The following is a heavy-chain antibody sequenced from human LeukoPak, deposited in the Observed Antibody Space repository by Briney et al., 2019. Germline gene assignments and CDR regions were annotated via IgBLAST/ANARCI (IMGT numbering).Heavy chain of an antibody. CDR3: AREGSGTNAFDI. V-gene: IGHV3-30*02. Sequence: GGSLRLSCAAYGFTFSTHGMHWVRQAPGKGPEWVAFIRYDGINKYYADSVKGRFTISRDSFKNTLYLQMNSLRPEDTAVYYCAREGSGTNAFDIWGQGTMVTVSS. CDR1: GFTFSTHG. CDR2: IRYDGINK. J-gene: IGHJ3*02.